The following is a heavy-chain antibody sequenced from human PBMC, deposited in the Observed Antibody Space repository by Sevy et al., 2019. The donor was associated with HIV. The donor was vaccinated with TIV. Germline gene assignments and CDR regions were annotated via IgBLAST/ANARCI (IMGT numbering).Heavy chain of an antibody. J-gene: IGHJ4*02. CDR2: ISSSSSYI. D-gene: IGHD5-18*01. CDR1: GFTFSSYS. V-gene: IGHV3-21*01. CDR3: ARAMDTAFDY. Sequence: GGSLRLTCAASGFTFSSYSMNWVRQAPGKGLEWVSSISSSSSYIYYADSVKGRFTISRDNAKNSLYLQMNSLRAEDTAVYYCARAMDTAFDYWGQGTLVTVSS.